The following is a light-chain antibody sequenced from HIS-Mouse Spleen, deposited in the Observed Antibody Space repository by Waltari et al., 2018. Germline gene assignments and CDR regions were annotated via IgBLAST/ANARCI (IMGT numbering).Light chain of an antibody. Sequence: QSVLTQPPSASGTPGQRVTISCSGSSSHIGSNYVYWYQQPPGPAPKPLTYRNNPRPSGVPDRFSGSKSGTSASLAISGLRSEDEADYYCAAWDDSLSGPVFGGGTKLTVL. CDR1: SSHIGSNY. J-gene: IGLJ3*02. CDR3: AAWDDSLSGPV. V-gene: IGLV1-47*01. CDR2: RNN.